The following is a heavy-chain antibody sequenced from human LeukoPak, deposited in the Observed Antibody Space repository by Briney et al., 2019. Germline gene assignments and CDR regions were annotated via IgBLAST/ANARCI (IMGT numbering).Heavy chain of an antibody. D-gene: IGHD3-3*01. CDR1: GYTFTSYY. Sequence: ASVKVSCKASGYTFTSYYMHWVRQAPGQGLEWMGIINPSGGSTSYAQKFQGRATMTRDMSTSTVYMELSSLRSEDTAVYYCARARITIFGVAMDNDYWGQGTLVTVSS. CDR3: ARARITIFGVAMDNDY. J-gene: IGHJ4*02. CDR2: INPSGGST. V-gene: IGHV1-46*01.